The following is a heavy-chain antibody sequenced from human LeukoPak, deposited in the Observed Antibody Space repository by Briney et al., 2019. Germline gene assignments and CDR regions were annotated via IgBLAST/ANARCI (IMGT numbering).Heavy chain of an antibody. CDR2: ISGSGGST. CDR1: GFTFSSYA. V-gene: IGHV3-23*01. Sequence: PGGSLRLSCAASGFTFSSYAMSWVRQAPGKGLEWVSAISGSGGSTYYADSVKGRFTISRDNSKNTVYLQMNSLRGEDTAVYYCAKKNTGGSCCGVFDHWGQGTLVTVSS. D-gene: IGHD2-15*01. CDR3: AKKNTGGSCCGVFDH. J-gene: IGHJ4*02.